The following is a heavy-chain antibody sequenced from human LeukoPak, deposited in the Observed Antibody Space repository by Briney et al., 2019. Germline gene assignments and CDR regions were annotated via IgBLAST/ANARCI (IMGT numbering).Heavy chain of an antibody. D-gene: IGHD5-18*01. Sequence: GGSLRLSCAASGFTFSNAWMSWVRQAPGKGLEWVGRIKSKTDGGTTDYAAPVKGRFTISRDDSKNTLYLQMNSLKTEDTAVYYCTTLSWIQVVVDIWGQGTMVTVSS. V-gene: IGHV3-15*01. CDR3: TTLSWIQVVVDI. J-gene: IGHJ3*02. CDR1: GFTFSNAW. CDR2: IKSKTDGGTT.